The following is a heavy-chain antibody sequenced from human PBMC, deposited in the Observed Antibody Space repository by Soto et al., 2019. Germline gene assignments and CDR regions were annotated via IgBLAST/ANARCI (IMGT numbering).Heavy chain of an antibody. CDR1: GGSMNGYY. V-gene: IGHV4-59*01. J-gene: IGHJ4*01. CDR3: ARADITASGPFDY. D-gene: IGHD3-3*01. CDR2: IHNSGIT. Sequence: PSETLSLTCTVSGGSMNGYYWNWIRQTPGKGLEWIGYIHNSGITNYNPSLKTRVTISVDTSKNQFSLKLGSVTAADTAVYFCARADITASGPFDYWGHGTLVTVSS.